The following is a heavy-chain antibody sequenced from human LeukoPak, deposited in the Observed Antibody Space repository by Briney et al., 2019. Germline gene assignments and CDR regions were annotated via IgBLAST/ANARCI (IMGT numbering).Heavy chain of an antibody. D-gene: IGHD3-10*01. CDR2: IYYTGAT. CDR1: GGSMSVHY. J-gene: IGHJ4*02. Sequence: PSETLSLTCTVSGGSMSVHYWRWIRQTPGEVLEWSGHIYYTGATTYNPSLKRPVSISGDTSKNQFSLRLTSVTAADTAVYFCARIYLVYYGSESYKYYFDYWGQGMLVTVSS. V-gene: IGHV4-59*11. CDR3: ARIYLVYYGSESYKYYFDY.